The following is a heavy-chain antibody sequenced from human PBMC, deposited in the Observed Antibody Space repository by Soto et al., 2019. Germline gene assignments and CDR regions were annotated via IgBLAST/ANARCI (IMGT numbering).Heavy chain of an antibody. V-gene: IGHV3-23*01. CDR2: ISDSGGSK. D-gene: IGHD2-15*01. CDR3: AKRTRNACFPFDY. Sequence: PGGPLRLPFVVSGFTFSDFAMTWVLQTAGNGLEWISSISDSGGSKNYEASVKGRFTISRDNSNNTLYLKMNSMRVEDTAMYYCAKRTRNACFPFDYWGRGALVTVSS. CDR1: GFTFSDFA. J-gene: IGHJ4*02.